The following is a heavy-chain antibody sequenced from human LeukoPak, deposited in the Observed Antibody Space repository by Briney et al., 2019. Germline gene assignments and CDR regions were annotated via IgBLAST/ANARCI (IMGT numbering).Heavy chain of an antibody. CDR2: IIPIFGTA. D-gene: IGHD3-10*01. V-gene: IGHV1-69*06. Sequence: SVKVSCKASGGTVSSHAISWVPQAPGQGLEWMGRIIPIFGTANYAQKFQGRVTITADKSTSTAYMELSSLRSEDTAVYYCARGSRGNFDYWGQGTLVTVSS. J-gene: IGHJ4*02. CDR3: ARGSRGNFDY. CDR1: GGTVSSHA.